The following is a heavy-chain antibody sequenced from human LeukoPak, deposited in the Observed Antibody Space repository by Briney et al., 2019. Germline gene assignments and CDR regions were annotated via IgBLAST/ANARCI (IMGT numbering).Heavy chain of an antibody. CDR1: GFTFSSSW. J-gene: IGHJ3*02. D-gene: IGHD2-21*01. V-gene: IGHV3-7*01. CDR3: AREPGIGYAFDI. CDR2: IKQDGSEK. Sequence: GGSLRLSCVASGFTFSSSWMTWVRQAPGEGLEWVANIKQDGSEKHYVGSVKGRFTISRDNAKNSVYLQMNSLRAEDTAVYYCAREPGIGYAFDIWGQGTMVTVSS.